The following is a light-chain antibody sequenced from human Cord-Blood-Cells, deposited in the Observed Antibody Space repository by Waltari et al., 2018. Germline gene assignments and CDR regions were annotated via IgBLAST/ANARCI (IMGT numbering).Light chain of an antibody. Sequence: SALTQPASASGPPGLSLTISCTGTSIDVGSYNFVSWYQPHPGKAPKLMIYEGTKRPSGVSNRFSGSKSGNTASLTISGLQAEDEADYYCCSYAGSSTPWVFGGGTKLTVL. CDR2: EGT. V-gene: IGLV2-23*01. J-gene: IGLJ3*02. CDR3: CSYAGSSTPWV. CDR1: SIDVGSYNF.